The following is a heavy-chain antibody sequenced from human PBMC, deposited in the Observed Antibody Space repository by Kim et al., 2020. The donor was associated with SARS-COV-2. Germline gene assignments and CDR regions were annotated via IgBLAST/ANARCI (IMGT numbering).Heavy chain of an antibody. CDR3: AKDHKLRFLEWLSFGGYFDY. CDR2: ISWNSGSI. V-gene: IGHV3-9*01. D-gene: IGHD3-3*01. J-gene: IGHJ4*02. CDR1: GFTFGDYA. Sequence: GRSLRLSCAAPGFTFGDYAMHWVRQAPGKGLEWVSGISWNSGSIGYADSVKGRFTISRDNAKNSLYLQMNSLRAEDTALYYCAKDHKLRFLEWLSFGGYFDYWGQGTLVTVSS.